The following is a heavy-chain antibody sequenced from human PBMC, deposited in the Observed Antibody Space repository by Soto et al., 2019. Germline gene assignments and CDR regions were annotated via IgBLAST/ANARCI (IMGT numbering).Heavy chain of an antibody. CDR1: GGSISSSSYY. CDR3: ARVRVTMVRGVIITSGYYGMDV. J-gene: IGHJ6*02. D-gene: IGHD3-10*01. Sequence: SETLSLTCTVSGGSISSSSYYWGWICQPPGKGLEWIGSIYYSGSTYYNPSLKSRVTISVDTSKNQFSLKLSSVTAADTAVYYCARVRVTMVRGVIITSGYYGMDVWGQGTTVTVSS. V-gene: IGHV4-39*07. CDR2: IYYSGST.